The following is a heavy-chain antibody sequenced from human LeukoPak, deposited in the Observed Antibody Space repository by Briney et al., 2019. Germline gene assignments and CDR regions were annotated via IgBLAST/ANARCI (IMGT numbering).Heavy chain of an antibody. J-gene: IGHJ4*02. V-gene: IGHV4-39*01. CDR2: IYYGGST. D-gene: IGHD2-2*01. Sequence: SETLSLTCTVSGGSISSSSYYWGWIRQPPGKGLEWIGSIYYGGSTYYNPSLKSRVTISVDTSKNQFSLKLSSVTAADTAVYYCARGYCSSTSCRGFFDYWGQGTLVTVSS. CDR1: GGSISSSSYY. CDR3: ARGYCSSTSCRGFFDY.